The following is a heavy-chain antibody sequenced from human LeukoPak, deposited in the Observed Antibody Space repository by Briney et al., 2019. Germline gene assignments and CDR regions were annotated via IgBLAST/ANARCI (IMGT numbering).Heavy chain of an antibody. J-gene: IGHJ4*02. Sequence: SETLSLTCAVYGGSFSGYYWSWIRQPPGKGLEWIGEINHSGSTNYNPSLKSRVTISVDTSKNQFSLKLSSVTAADTAVYYCARGKWLPSSFDYWGQGTLVPVSS. D-gene: IGHD5-12*01. CDR3: ARGKWLPSSFDY. CDR1: GGSFSGYY. V-gene: IGHV4-34*01. CDR2: INHSGST.